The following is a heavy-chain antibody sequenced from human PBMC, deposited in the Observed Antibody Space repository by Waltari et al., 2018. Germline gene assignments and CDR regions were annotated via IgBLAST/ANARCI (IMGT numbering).Heavy chain of an antibody. CDR1: GGTFSSYT. CDR2: IIPILGIA. CDR3: AKDHYYDSSGYYYFDY. D-gene: IGHD3-22*01. Sequence: QVQLVQSGAEVKKPGSSVKVSCKASGGTFSSYTISWVRQAPGQGLEWMGRIIPILGIANYAQKFQGRVTITADKSTSTAYMELSSLRSEDTAVYYCAKDHYYDSSGYYYFDYWGQGTLVTVSS. J-gene: IGHJ4*02. V-gene: IGHV1-69*08.